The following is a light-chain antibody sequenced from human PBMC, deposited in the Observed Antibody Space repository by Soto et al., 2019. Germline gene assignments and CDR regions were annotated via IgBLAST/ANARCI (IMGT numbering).Light chain of an antibody. V-gene: IGKV3-15*01. Sequence: EIVMTQSPATLSVSPGERATLSCRASQSVSSNLAWYQQKPGQAPRLLIYGASTRATGIPARFSGSGSGTEFTLTISSLETEDFVVYYCQQRSNWPPFTFGGGTKVDI. J-gene: IGKJ4*01. CDR2: GAS. CDR1: QSVSSN. CDR3: QQRSNWPPFT.